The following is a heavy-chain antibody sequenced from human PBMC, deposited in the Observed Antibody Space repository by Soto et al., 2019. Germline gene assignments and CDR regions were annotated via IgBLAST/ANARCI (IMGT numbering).Heavy chain of an antibody. CDR1: VYTFTSYD. Sequence: ASVKVSCKASVYTFTSYDSNWVRQATGQGLEWMGWMNPNSGNTGYAQKFQGRVTMTRNTSISTAYMELSSLRSEDTAVYYCARAPYYDFWSGYLTGNWFDPWGQGTLVTVSS. D-gene: IGHD3-3*01. CDR2: MNPNSGNT. V-gene: IGHV1-8*01. CDR3: ARAPYYDFWSGYLTGNWFDP. J-gene: IGHJ5*02.